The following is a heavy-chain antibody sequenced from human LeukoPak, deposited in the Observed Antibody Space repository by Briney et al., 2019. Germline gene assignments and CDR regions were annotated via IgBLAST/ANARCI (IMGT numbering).Heavy chain of an antibody. V-gene: IGHV4-39*07. D-gene: IGHD2-21*02. CDR1: GGSISSSSYY. CDR2: INHSGST. Sequence: SETLSLTCTVSGGSISSSSYYWSWIRQPPGKGLEWIGEINHSGSTNYNPSLKSRVTISVDTSKNQFSLKLSSVTAADTAVYYCARLCGGDCTDAFDIWGQGTMVTVSS. CDR3: ARLCGGDCTDAFDI. J-gene: IGHJ3*02.